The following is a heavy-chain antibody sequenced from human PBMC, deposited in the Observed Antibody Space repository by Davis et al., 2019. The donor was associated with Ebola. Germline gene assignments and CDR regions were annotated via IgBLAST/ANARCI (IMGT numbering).Heavy chain of an antibody. CDR3: AKDFYGSGRYIDA. D-gene: IGHD3-10*01. CDR1: GLTFADYA. Sequence: PGGSLRLSCATSGLTFADYAMHWFRQAPGKGLEWVSGITLNTGTTASADSVKGRFTISRDNAKDALYLQMNSLRTEDTAFYYCAKDFYGSGRYIDAWGQGTLVAVSS. CDR2: ITLNTGTT. J-gene: IGHJ5*02. V-gene: IGHV3-9*01.